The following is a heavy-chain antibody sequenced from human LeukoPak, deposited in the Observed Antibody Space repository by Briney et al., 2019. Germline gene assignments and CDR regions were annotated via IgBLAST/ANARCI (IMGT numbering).Heavy chain of an antibody. D-gene: IGHD3-3*01. CDR1: GGSISSGSYY. CDR3: ARDAEWQPIDY. CDR2: IYTSGST. J-gene: IGHJ4*02. Sequence: TLSLTCTVSGGSISSGSYYWSWIRQPAGKGLEWIGRIYTSGSTNYNPSLKSRVTISVDTSKNQFSLKLSSVTAADTAVYYCARDAEWQPIDYWGQGTLVTVSS. V-gene: IGHV4-61*02.